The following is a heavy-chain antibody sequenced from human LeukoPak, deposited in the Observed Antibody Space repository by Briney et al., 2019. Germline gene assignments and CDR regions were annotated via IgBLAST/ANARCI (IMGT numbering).Heavy chain of an antibody. Sequence: GGSLRLSCAASGFTFSDYTMSWVRQAPGKGLEWVSSLTSSRGSMYYADSVKGRFTISRDNAQNPLYLQMNSLRAEDTAVYFCARVVNGYVDYWGQGTLVTVSS. V-gene: IGHV3-21*06. CDR1: GFTFSDYT. D-gene: IGHD2-8*01. CDR2: LTSSRGSM. J-gene: IGHJ4*02. CDR3: ARVVNGYVDY.